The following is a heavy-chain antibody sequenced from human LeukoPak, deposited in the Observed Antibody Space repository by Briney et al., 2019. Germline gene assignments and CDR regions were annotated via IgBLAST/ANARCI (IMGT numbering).Heavy chain of an antibody. V-gene: IGHV3-30*03. D-gene: IGHD4-17*01. CDR3: ARDNYGDYVAVFDY. Sequence: GGSLRLSCAASGFTFSSYGMHWVRQAPGKGLEWVAVISYDGSNKYYADSVKGRFTISRDNSKNTLYLQMNSLRDEDTAVYYCARDNYGDYVAVFDYWGQGTLVTVSS. J-gene: IGHJ4*02. CDR2: ISYDGSNK. CDR1: GFTFSSYG.